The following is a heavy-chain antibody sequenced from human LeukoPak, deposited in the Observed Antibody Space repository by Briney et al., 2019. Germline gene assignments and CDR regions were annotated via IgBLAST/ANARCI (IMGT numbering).Heavy chain of an antibody. D-gene: IGHD3-22*01. CDR3: AKEYYYDSSGPLDV. CDR2: ISWNSGSI. Sequence: GRSLRLSCAASGFTFDDYAMHWVRQAPGKGLEWVSGISWNSGSIGYADSVKGRFTISRDNAKNSLYLQMNSLRAEDTALYYCAKEYYYDSSGPLDVWGQGTTATVSS. CDR1: GFTFDDYA. J-gene: IGHJ6*02. V-gene: IGHV3-9*01.